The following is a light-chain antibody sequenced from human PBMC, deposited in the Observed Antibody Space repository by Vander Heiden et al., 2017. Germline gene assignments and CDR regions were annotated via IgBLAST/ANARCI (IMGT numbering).Light chain of an antibody. CDR3: VRYRGSGISV. J-gene: IGLJ3*02. Sequence: QTVVTPEPSFSVSPGGTVTLTCGLSSGSLSTSYYPSWYQQTPGQAQRTLIYSTNTRSAGVPDRFSGSICGNKAALTITGAKADEESDYYGVRYRGSGISVFSGGTKLTVL. CDR1: SGSLSTSYY. V-gene: IGLV8-61*01. CDR2: STN.